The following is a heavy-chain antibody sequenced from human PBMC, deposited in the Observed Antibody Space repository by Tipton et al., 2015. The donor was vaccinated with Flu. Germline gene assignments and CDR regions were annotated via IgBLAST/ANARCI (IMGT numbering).Heavy chain of an antibody. CDR1: GGSISSSIYY. J-gene: IGHJ5*02. CDR3: ARDPGSRMFDP. CDR2: ISFSGNT. D-gene: IGHD6-13*01. Sequence: TLSLTCIVSGGSISSSIYYWGWIRQPPGKGLEWIGSISFSGNTYYNPSLKSRVTISVDTSKNQFSLKVSSVTAADTAVYYCARDPGSRMFDPWGQGTLVTVSS. V-gene: IGHV4-39*07.